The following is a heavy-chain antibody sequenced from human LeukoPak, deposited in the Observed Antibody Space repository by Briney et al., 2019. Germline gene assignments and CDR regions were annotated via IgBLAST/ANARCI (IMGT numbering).Heavy chain of an antibody. V-gene: IGHV5-51*01. CDR3: ARSGADAPRPFDY. J-gene: IGHJ4*02. CDR1: GYSFTNNW. Sequence: GESLKISCRVSGYSFTNNWIGWVRQMPGRGLEWTGIIYPADSDTRYSPSFQGQVTISADKSISSAYLQWSSLKASDTAMYYCARSGADAPRPFDYWGQGTLVTVSS. CDR2: IYPADSDT. D-gene: IGHD7-27*01.